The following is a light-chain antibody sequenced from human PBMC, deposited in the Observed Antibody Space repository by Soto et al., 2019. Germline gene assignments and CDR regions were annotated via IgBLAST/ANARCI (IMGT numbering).Light chain of an antibody. CDR2: YAS. CDR1: QGISTY. J-gene: IGKJ2*01. Sequence: DIQMTQSPSSLSASVGDRVTITCRASQGISTYLVWYQQRQGRAPKLLIYYASSLLSGVPSRFSGSGSGTDFALTISSLQPEEFATYYCPQSYRNPYTVGQRTKLEI. CDR3: PQSYRNPYT. V-gene: IGKV1-39*01.